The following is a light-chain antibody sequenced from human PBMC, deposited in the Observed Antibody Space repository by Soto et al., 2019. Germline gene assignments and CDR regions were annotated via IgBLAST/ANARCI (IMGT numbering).Light chain of an antibody. CDR2: GAS. CDR1: QSVRSSY. Sequence: IVLTQSPGTLSLSTGERATLSWRASQSVRSSYLAWYQQKPGQAPRLLIDGASSRATGIPDRFSGSGSGTVFTLTISRLEPEDFAVYYCQQYGDSPLFGPGTKVDI. V-gene: IGKV3-20*01. J-gene: IGKJ3*01. CDR3: QQYGDSPL.